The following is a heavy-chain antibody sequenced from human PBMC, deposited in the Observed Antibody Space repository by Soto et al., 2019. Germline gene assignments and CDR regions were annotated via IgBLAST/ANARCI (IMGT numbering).Heavy chain of an antibody. CDR1: GFTFSSYA. J-gene: IGHJ4*02. CDR3: ANWCIGGSCSRHTNYFDY. CDR2: ISGSGGST. Sequence: GGSLRLSCAASGFTFSSYAMSWVRQAPGKGLEWVSAISGSGGSTYYADSVKGRFTISRDNSKNTLYLQMNSLRAEDTAVYYCANWCIGGSCSRHTNYFDYWGQGTLVTVSS. V-gene: IGHV3-23*01. D-gene: IGHD2-15*01.